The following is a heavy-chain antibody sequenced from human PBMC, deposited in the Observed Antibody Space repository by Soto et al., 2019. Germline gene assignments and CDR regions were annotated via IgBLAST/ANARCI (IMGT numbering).Heavy chain of an antibody. D-gene: IGHD6-13*01. CDR1: GGSINSSNW. J-gene: IGHJ5*02. CDR2: CYHSGNT. V-gene: IGHV4-4*02. Sequence: QVQLQESGPGLVKPSGTLSLTCAVSGGSINSSNWWTWVRQPPGKGLEWIGNCYHSGNTNYNPSLKSRLSMSVDKSKNQFSLRLSSVSAANTAIYYCAREGPATIAADLSWFDPWGQGTLVTASS. CDR3: AREGPATIAADLSWFDP.